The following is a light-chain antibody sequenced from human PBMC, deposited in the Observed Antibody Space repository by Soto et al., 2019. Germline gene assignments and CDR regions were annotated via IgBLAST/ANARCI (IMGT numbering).Light chain of an antibody. CDR3: QQYNSYWRT. CDR2: KAS. Sequence: DIQMTQSPSTLSASVGDRVTITCRASQSISSWLAWYQQKPGKAPKLLIYKASSLESGVPSRFSGSVSRTEFTLTISSLQPDDFATYYCQQYNSYWRTFGQGTKVDI. V-gene: IGKV1-5*03. J-gene: IGKJ1*01. CDR1: QSISSW.